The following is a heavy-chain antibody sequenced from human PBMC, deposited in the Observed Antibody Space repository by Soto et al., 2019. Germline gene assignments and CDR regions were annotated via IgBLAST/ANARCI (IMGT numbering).Heavy chain of an antibody. CDR2: TRNKAYSYTT. CDR3: VRRRYCSGYYPYYFDY. D-gene: IGHD2-15*01. CDR1: GFTFSDHY. J-gene: IGHJ4*02. V-gene: IGHV3-72*01. Sequence: GSLRLSCAASGFTFSDHYMDWVRQAPGKGLEWVGRTRNKAYSYTTEYAASVKGKFTISRDDSKNSLYLQMNSLKTEDTAVYYCVRRRYCSGYYPYYFDYWGQGTLVTVSS.